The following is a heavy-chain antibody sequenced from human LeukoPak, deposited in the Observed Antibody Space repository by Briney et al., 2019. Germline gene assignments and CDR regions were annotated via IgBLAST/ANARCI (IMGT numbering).Heavy chain of an antibody. D-gene: IGHD3-22*01. CDR2: IYHSGST. CDR1: GYSINSGYH. J-gene: IGHJ4*02. Sequence: SETLSLTCIVSGYSINSGYHWGWIRQPPGKGLEWIGSIYHSGSTYYNPSLKSRVTISIDTSKNQFSLKLSSVTAADTAVFYCARHYLYDTRGDGTYYFDYWGQGTLVTVSS. V-gene: IGHV4-38-2*02. CDR3: ARHYLYDTRGDGTYYFDY.